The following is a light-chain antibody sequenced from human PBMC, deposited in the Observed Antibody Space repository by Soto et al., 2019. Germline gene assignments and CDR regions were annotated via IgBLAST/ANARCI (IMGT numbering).Light chain of an antibody. J-gene: IGLJ2*01. CDR1: SSDVGSYDL. CDR3: SSYAGSTTYVV. CDR2: EVS. Sequence: QSVLTQPASVSGSPGQSITISCTGTSSDVGSYDLVSWYQHHPGKAPKVMIYEVSKRPSGLSNRFSASKSGNTASLTISGLQAEDEADYSCSSYAGSTTYVVFGGGTKLTVL. V-gene: IGLV2-23*02.